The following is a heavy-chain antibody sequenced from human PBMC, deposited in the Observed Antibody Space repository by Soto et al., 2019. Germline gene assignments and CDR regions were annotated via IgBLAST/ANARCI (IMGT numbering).Heavy chain of an antibody. V-gene: IGHV3-66*01. CDR3: ARRGYCSGGTCYSIYSFDV. D-gene: IGHD2-15*01. CDR2: TFSSGSS. Sequence: GGSLRLSCKASGFIVSINYMSWVRQAPGKGLEWVSLTFSSGSSFYADSVKGRFTVSRDNSKNPMYLQMDSLRVEDTAVYYCARRGYCSGGTCYSIYSFDVWGPGTLVTVSS. J-gene: IGHJ3*01. CDR1: GFIVSINY.